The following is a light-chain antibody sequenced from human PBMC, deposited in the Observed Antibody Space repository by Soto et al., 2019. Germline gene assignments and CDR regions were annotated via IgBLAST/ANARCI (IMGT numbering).Light chain of an antibody. CDR3: QQYGSSPFT. Sequence: EIVLTQSPGTLSWSPGERATLSRRASQSVSSNYLAWYQQKPGQAPRLLIYGASSRATGIPDRFSGSGSGTDFTLTIRRMETEDFAVYYCQQYGSSPFTFGPGTKVDIK. V-gene: IGKV3-20*01. CDR1: QSVSSNY. J-gene: IGKJ3*01. CDR2: GAS.